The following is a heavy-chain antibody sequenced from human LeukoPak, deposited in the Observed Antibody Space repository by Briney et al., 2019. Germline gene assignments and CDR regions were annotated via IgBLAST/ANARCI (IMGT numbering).Heavy chain of an antibody. CDR1: GGSISSYY. CDR2: IYYSGST. CDR3: ARGRGGYSSSWYSGFDY. J-gene: IGHJ4*02. V-gene: IGHV4-59*01. Sequence: PSETLSLTCTVSGGSISSYYWSWIRQPPGKGLEWIGYIYYSGSTNYNPSLKSRVTISVDTPKNQFSLKLSSVTAADTAVYYCARGRGGYSSSWYSGFDYWGQGTLVTVSS. D-gene: IGHD6-13*01.